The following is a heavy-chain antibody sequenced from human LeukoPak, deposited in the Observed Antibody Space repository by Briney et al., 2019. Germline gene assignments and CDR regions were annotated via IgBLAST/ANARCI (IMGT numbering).Heavy chain of an antibody. CDR2: MNPNSGNT. V-gene: IGHV1-8*03. D-gene: IGHD3-10*01. CDR1: GYTFTSYD. Sequence: ASVKVSCKASGYTFTSYDINWVRQATGQGLEWMGWMNPNSGNTGYAQKFQGRVTITADKSTSTAYMELSSLRSEDTAVYYCARGAQAYYSTGDFDYWGQGTLVTVSS. CDR3: ARGAQAYYSTGDFDY. J-gene: IGHJ4*02.